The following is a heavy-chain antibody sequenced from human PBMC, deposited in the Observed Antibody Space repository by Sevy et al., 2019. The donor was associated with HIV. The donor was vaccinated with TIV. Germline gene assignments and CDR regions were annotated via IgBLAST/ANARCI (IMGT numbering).Heavy chain of an antibody. CDR1: GFDFSIYS. J-gene: IGHJ4*02. CDR3: AREGCTKPHDY. Sequence: GGSLRLSCAASGFDFSIYSMSWVRQAPGKGLEWVSTLSFGCGKINYADSVKGRFTMSRDNSKSSVYLQMNNMRVEDTAVYYCAREGCTKPHDYWGQGTLVTVS. V-gene: IGHV3-23*01. CDR2: LSFGCGKI. D-gene: IGHD2-8*01.